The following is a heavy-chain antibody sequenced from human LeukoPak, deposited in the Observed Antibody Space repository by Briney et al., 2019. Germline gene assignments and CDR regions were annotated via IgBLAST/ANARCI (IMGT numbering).Heavy chain of an antibody. D-gene: IGHD5-18*01. CDR2: TIPIFGTA. V-gene: IGHV1-69*13. CDR3: ARAAEGSMVTDY. CDR1: GYTFTGYY. J-gene: IGHJ4*02. Sequence: SVKVSCKASGYTFTGYYMHWVRQAPGQGLEWMGGTIPIFGTANYAQKFQGRVTITADESTSTAYMELSSLRSEDTAVYYCARAAEGSMVTDYWGQGTLVTVSS.